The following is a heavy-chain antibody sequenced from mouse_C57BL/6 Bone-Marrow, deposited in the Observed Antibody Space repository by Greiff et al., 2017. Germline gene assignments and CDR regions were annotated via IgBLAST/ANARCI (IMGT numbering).Heavy chain of an antibody. CDR1: GFNIKDDY. J-gene: IGHJ2*01. CDR2: IDPENGDT. CDR3: TGGYDDYFDY. D-gene: IGHD2-2*01. Sequence: EVQLQQSGAELVRPGASVKLSCTASGFNIKDDYMHWVKQRPEQGLEWIGWIDPENGDTAYASTFQGKGTITADTSSNPAYLQLSSLTSEDTAVYYCTGGYDDYFDYWGQGTTLTVSS. V-gene: IGHV14-4*01.